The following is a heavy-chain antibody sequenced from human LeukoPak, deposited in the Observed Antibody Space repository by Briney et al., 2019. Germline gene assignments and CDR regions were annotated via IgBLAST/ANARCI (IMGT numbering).Heavy chain of an antibody. CDR2: ISWNSGSI. CDR3: AKGGPEPYSSSWYGSGY. D-gene: IGHD6-13*01. CDR1: GFTFDDYA. Sequence: GGSLRLSCAASGFTFDDYAMHWVREAPGKGLEWVSGISWNSGSIGYADSVKGRFTIYRDNAKNSLYLQMNSLRAEDTALYYCAKGGPEPYSSSWYGSGYRGQGTLVTVSS. V-gene: IGHV3-9*01. J-gene: IGHJ4*02.